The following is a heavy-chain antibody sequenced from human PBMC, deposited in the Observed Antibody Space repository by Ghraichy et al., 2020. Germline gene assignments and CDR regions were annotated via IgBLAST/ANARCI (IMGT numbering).Heavy chain of an antibody. V-gene: IGHV3-30*18. CDR2: ISYDGSNK. D-gene: IGHD2-2*01. J-gene: IGHJ5*02. CDR1: GFTFSSYG. Sequence: GGSLRLSCAASGFTFSSYGMHWVRQAPGKGLEWVAVISYDGSNKYYADSVKGRFTISRDNSKNTLYLQMNSLRAEDTAVYYCAKLGVVPAAGFDPWGQGTLVTVSS. CDR3: AKLGVVPAAGFDP.